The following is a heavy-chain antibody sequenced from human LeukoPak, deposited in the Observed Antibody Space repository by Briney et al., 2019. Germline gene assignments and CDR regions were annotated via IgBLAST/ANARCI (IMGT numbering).Heavy chain of an antibody. V-gene: IGHV4-59*01. Sequence: KPSETLSLTCTVSGGSISRYYWSWIRQPPGKGLEWIGYIHYSGSTNYNPSLKSRVTISVDTSKNQFSLNLSSVTAADTAVYYRARGGYRGYDLPDYWGQGTLVTVSS. J-gene: IGHJ4*02. CDR3: ARGGYRGYDLPDY. CDR2: IHYSGST. D-gene: IGHD5-12*01. CDR1: GGSISRYY.